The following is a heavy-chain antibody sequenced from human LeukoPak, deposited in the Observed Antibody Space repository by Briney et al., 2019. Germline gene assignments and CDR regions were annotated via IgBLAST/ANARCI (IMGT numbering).Heavy chain of an antibody. CDR1: GFTFSSYG. V-gene: IGHV3-30*02. J-gene: IGHJ4*02. CDR3: ARGALKYCSGGSCYSGGY. Sequence: GGSLRLSCAASGFTFSSYGMHWVRQAPGKGLEWVAFIRYDGSNKYYADSVKGRFTISRDNAKNSLYLQMNSLRAEDTAVYYCARGALKYCSGGSCYSGGYWGQGTLVTVSS. D-gene: IGHD2-15*01. CDR2: IRYDGSNK.